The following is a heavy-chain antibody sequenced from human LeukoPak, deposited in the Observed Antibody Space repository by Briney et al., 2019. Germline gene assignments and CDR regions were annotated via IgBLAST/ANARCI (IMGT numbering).Heavy chain of an antibody. Sequence: PGGSLRLSCAASGFTFSSYGMHWVRQAPGKGLEWVAAIWYDGSIQYYADSVKGRFTISRDNAKNSLYLQMNSLRAEDTAVYYCARDYVGATTAYYFDYWGQGTLVTVSS. CDR1: GFTFSSYG. V-gene: IGHV3-33*01. D-gene: IGHD1-26*01. CDR2: IWYDGSIQ. J-gene: IGHJ4*02. CDR3: ARDYVGATTAYYFDY.